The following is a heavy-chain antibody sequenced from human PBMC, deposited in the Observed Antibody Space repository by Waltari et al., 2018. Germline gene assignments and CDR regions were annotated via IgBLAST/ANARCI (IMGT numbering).Heavy chain of an antibody. CDR3: ARVRIAVAGNLYYFDS. Sequence: QVQLVQSGAEVKQPGASVKVSFKASGYTFPSYYVHWVRQAPGQGLEWMGIIDPSGGSTSYAQKFQGRVTLTRDTSTSTVYMELSSLRSEDTAAYYCARVRIAVAGNLYYFDSWGQGTLVTVSS. D-gene: IGHD6-19*01. J-gene: IGHJ4*02. V-gene: IGHV1-46*01. CDR1: GYTFPSYY. CDR2: IDPSGGST.